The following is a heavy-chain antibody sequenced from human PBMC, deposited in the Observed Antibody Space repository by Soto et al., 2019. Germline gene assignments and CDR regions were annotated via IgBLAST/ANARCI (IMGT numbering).Heavy chain of an antibody. CDR2: INAANGNT. J-gene: IGHJ4*02. CDR3: ASPTYELSTGYSYYYDS. D-gene: IGHD3-9*01. CDR1: GYTFTAFA. Sequence: ASVKVSCKTSGYTFTAFAIHWLRLAPGRGLEWMGWINAANGNTRYSQSLQDRATFTRDTSATISYMELNSLTSEDTAVYYCASPTYELSTGYSYYYDSWGQGTQVTVSS. V-gene: IGHV1-3*01.